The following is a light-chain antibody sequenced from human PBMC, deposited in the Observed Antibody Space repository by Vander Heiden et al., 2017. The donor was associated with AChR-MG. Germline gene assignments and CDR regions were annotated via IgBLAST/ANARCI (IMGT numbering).Light chain of an antibody. CDR2: AAS. CDR1: QSVYTN. CDR3: QHYNDWPSWT. J-gene: IGKJ1*01. V-gene: IGKV3-15*01. Sequence: EIVMTQSPATLSVSPGERATLSCRASQSVYTNLAWYQQKPGQAPRLLIYAASTRVTGIPARFSAGGSGTEFTLTISSLQSEDFAVYYCQHYNDWPSWTFGQGTKVEIK.